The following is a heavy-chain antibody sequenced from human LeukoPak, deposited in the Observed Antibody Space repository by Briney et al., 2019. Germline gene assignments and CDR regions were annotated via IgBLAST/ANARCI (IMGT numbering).Heavy chain of an antibody. CDR3: ASGVHSTISLLDY. V-gene: IGHV4-31*03. Sequence: SETLSLTCTVSGGSISSGGYYWSWIRQHPGKGLEWIGYIYYSGSTYYNPSLKSRVTISVDTSKNQFSLKLSSVTAADTAVYYCASGVHSTISLLDYWGQGTLVTVSS. D-gene: IGHD1-1*01. CDR2: IYYSGST. CDR1: GGSISSGGYY. J-gene: IGHJ4*02.